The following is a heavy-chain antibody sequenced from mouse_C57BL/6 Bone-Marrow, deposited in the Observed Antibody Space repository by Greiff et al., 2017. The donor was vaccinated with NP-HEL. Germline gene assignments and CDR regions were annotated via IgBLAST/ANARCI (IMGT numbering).Heavy chain of an antibody. V-gene: IGHV1-50*01. CDR2: IDPSDSYT. CDR1: GYTFTSYW. D-gene: IGHD2-1*01. J-gene: IGHJ3*01. Sequence: QVHVKQPGAELVKPGASVKLSCKASGYTFTSYWMQWVKQRPGQGLEWIGEIDPSDSYTNYNQKFKCKATLTVDTSSSTAYMQRSRLTSEDAAVYYWARGNYPAWFAYWGQGTLVTVSA. CDR3: ARGNYPAWFAY.